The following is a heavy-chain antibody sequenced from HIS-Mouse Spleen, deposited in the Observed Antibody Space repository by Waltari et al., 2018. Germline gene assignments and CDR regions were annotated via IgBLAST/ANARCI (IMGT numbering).Heavy chain of an antibody. Sequence: QVQLVQSGAEVKKPGSSVKVSCKASGGTFSSYASRWVRQAPGQGLEWMGRIIPILGIANYAQKFQGRVTITADKSTSTAYMELSSLRSEDTAVYYCARIGINQGWFDPWGQGTLVTVSS. V-gene: IGHV1-69*04. CDR3: ARIGINQGWFDP. J-gene: IGHJ5*02. CDR2: IIPILGIA. CDR1: GGTFSSYA. D-gene: IGHD2-21*01.